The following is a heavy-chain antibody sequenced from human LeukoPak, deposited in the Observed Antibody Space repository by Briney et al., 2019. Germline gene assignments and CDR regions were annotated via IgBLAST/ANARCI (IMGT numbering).Heavy chain of an antibody. CDR2: IYYSGST. Sequence: SETLSLTCTVSGGSISSGDYYWSWIRQPPGKGLGWIGYIYYSGSTYYNPSLKSRVTISVDTSKNQLSLKLSSVTAADTAVYYCARVPDYYDSSGYIDYWGQGTLVTVSS. CDR1: GGSISSGDYY. J-gene: IGHJ4*02. V-gene: IGHV4-30-4*08. D-gene: IGHD3-22*01. CDR3: ARVPDYYDSSGYIDY.